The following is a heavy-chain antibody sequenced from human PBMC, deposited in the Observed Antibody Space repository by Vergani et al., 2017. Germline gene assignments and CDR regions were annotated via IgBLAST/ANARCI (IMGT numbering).Heavy chain of an antibody. CDR3: ARATGPSNYGQLVLYYYYMDV. Sequence: EVQLVETGGGLIQPGGSLRLSCAASGFTVSSNYMSWVRQAPGKGLEWVSVIYSGGSTYYADSAKGRFTISRDNSKNTLYLQMNSLRAEDTAVYYCARATGPSNYGQLVLYYYYMDVWGKGTTVTVSS. J-gene: IGHJ6*03. CDR2: IYSGGST. CDR1: GFTVSSNY. D-gene: IGHD6-6*01. V-gene: IGHV3-53*02.